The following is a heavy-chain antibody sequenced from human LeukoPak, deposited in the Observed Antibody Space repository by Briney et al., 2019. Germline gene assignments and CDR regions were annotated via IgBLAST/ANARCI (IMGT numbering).Heavy chain of an antibody. J-gene: IGHJ4*02. Sequence: GGSLRLSCAASGFTFSNYYMSWVRQAPGKGLEWVSVIYSGGSTYYSDSVKGRFTIARDNSKNTLYLQMNSLRAEDTAVYYCARDRGDYGDLGIYFDYWGQGTLVTVSS. CDR2: IYSGGST. D-gene: IGHD4-17*01. CDR3: ARDRGDYGDLGIYFDY. CDR1: GFTFSNYY. V-gene: IGHV3-53*01.